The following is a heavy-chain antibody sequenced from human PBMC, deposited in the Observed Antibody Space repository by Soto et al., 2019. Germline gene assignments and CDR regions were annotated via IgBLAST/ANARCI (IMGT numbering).Heavy chain of an antibody. CDR2: ISSSSSYI. V-gene: IGHV3-21*01. D-gene: IGHD3-22*01. CDR1: GFTFSSYS. J-gene: IGHJ3*02. Sequence: ESGGGLVKPGGSLRLSCAASGFTFSSYSMNWVRQAPGKGLEWVSSISSSSSYIYYADSVKGRFTISRDNAKNSLYLQMNSLRAEDTAVYYCARDNDSSGYYYVNAFDIWGQGTMVTVSS. CDR3: ARDNDSSGYYYVNAFDI.